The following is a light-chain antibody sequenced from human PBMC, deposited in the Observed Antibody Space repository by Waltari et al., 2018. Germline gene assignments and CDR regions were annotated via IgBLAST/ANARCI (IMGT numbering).Light chain of an antibody. Sequence: SYVLTQPPSVSVAPGQTARITCGGNNIGSKSLHWYQKKPGQAPVLVVYDDSGRPSGIPERLSGSNSGNTATLTISRVEAGDEADYYCQVWDSGSAHVVFGGGTKLTVL. CDR3: QVWDSGSAHVV. V-gene: IGLV3-21*02. CDR2: DDS. J-gene: IGLJ2*01. CDR1: NIGSKS.